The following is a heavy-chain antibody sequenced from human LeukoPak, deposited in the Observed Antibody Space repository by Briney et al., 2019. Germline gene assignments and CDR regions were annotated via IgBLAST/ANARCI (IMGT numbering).Heavy chain of an antibody. D-gene: IGHD5-12*01. CDR2: FYYSGST. CDR3: ALGRGYSGYYHFDP. V-gene: IGHV4-39*07. Sequence: PSETLSLTCTVSGGSISSSSYYWGWIRQPPGKGLEWIGSFYYSGSTYYNPSLKSRVPQSVDTSKNQFSLKLSSVTAADTAVYYCALGRGYSGYYHFDPWGQGTLVTVCS. CDR1: GGSISSSSYY. J-gene: IGHJ5*02.